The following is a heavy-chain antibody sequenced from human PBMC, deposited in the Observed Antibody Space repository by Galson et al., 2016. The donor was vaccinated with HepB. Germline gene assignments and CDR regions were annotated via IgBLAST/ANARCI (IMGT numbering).Heavy chain of an antibody. V-gene: IGHV3-23*01. CDR1: GFTFSSYA. Sequence: SLRLSCAASGFTFSSYAVSWVRQAPGKGLERVSGLTGSGGLASYADSVRGRFTISRDNSKSTLFLQLNGLRAEDTAVYYCAKVSWPADGEDCWGQGTLVTVSS. D-gene: IGHD6-13*01. J-gene: IGHJ4*02. CDR3: AKVSWPADGEDC. CDR2: LTGSGGLA.